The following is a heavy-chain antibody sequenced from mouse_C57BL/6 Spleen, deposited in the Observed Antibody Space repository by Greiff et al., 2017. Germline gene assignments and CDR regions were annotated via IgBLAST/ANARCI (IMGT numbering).Heavy chain of an antibody. CDR2: INPSSGYT. Sequence: QVQLQQSGAELARPGASVKMSCKASGYTFTSYTMHWVKQRPGQGLEWIGYINPSSGYTKYNQKFKDKATLTADKSSSTAYMQLSSLTSEDSAVYYCASSPITTVVAHYFDCWGQGTTLTVSS. D-gene: IGHD1-1*01. V-gene: IGHV1-4*01. CDR3: ASSPITTVVAHYFDC. J-gene: IGHJ2*01. CDR1: GYTFTSYT.